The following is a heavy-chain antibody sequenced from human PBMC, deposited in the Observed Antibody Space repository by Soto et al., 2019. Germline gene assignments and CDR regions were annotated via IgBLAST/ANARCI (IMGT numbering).Heavy chain of an antibody. CDR2: ISGSGGST. CDR1: GFTFSSYA. D-gene: IGHD6-19*01. Sequence: EVQLLESGGGLVQPGGSLSLSCAASGFTFSSYAMSWVRQAPGKGLEWVSAISGSGGSTYYADSVKGRFTISRDNSKNTLYLQMNSLRAEDTAVYYCAKDGGIAVAGTGGFDYWGQGTLVTVSS. V-gene: IGHV3-23*01. J-gene: IGHJ4*02. CDR3: AKDGGIAVAGTGGFDY.